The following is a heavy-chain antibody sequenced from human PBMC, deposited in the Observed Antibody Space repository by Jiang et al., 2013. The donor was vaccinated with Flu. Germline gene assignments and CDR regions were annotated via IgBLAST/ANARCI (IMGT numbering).Heavy chain of an antibody. V-gene: IGHV4-34*01. CDR3: ARGRRGAWYYYDSSGYSDAFDI. Sequence: LLKPSETLSLTCAVYGGSFSGYYWSWIRQPPGKGLEWIGEINHSGSTNYNPSLKSRVTISVGTSKNQFSLKLSSVTAADTAVYYCARGRRGAWYYYDSSGYSDAFDIWGQGTMVTVSS. J-gene: IGHJ3*02. CDR1: GGSFSGYY. D-gene: IGHD3-22*01. CDR2: INHSGST.